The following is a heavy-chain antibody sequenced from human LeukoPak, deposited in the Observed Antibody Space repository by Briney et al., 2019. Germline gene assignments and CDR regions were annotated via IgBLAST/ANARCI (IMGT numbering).Heavy chain of an antibody. J-gene: IGHJ4*02. D-gene: IGHD3-10*01. CDR1: GYTFTSYA. V-gene: IGHV1-3*01. CDR2: INAGNGNT. Sequence: ASVKVSCKASGYTFTSYAMHWVRQAPGQGLEWMGWINAGNGNTKYSQKFQGRVTITRDTSASTAYMGLSSLRSEDTAVYYCARGVLLWLGELLGHFDYWGQGTLVTVSS. CDR3: ARGVLLWLGELLGHFDY.